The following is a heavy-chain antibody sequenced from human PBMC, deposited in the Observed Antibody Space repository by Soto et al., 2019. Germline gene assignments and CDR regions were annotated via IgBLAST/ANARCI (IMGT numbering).Heavy chain of an antibody. V-gene: IGHV1-69*01. CDR3: AGGRIVVVGSRAYYGMDV. J-gene: IGHJ6*02. CDR1: GGTPSNSA. Sequence: QVHLLLQSGAEVKKPGSSVKVSCKASGGTPSNSAISWVRQAPGQGLEWMGGIIPVFGLVTYAQNFKGRVTFTADESTNTAYMQLSSLRPEDTAVYYCAGGRIVVVGSRAYYGMDVWSQGTTVTVSS. D-gene: IGHD3-22*01. CDR2: IIPVFGLV.